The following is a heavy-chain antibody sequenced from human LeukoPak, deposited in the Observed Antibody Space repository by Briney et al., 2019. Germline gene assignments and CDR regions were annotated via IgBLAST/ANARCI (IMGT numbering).Heavy chain of an antibody. J-gene: IGHJ4*02. Sequence: SETLSLTCTVSGGSISRYYWSWIRQPPGKGLEWIGYIYYSGSTNYNPSLKSRVTISVDTSKNQFSLKLSSVTAADTAVYYCARKRIEVAGFYFDYWGQGTLVTVSS. CDR2: IYYSGST. CDR3: ARKRIEVAGFYFDY. V-gene: IGHV4-59*01. D-gene: IGHD6-19*01. CDR1: GGSISRYY.